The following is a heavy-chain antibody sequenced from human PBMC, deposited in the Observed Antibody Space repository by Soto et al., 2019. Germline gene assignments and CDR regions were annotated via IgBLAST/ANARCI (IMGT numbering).Heavy chain of an antibody. Sequence: ASVKVCCKASGFSSSTYAFSWVRRAPGQGLEWMGLISSDSGEPRYAQQFQGRVAMTTDTSTRTAYMELRGLPTHDTAVYYSGLSACLEFRGQRSRVILSS. CDR3: GLSACLEF. CDR1: GFSSSTYA. V-gene: IGHV1-18*01. CDR2: ISSDSGEP. D-gene: IGHD1-1*01. J-gene: IGHJ1*01.